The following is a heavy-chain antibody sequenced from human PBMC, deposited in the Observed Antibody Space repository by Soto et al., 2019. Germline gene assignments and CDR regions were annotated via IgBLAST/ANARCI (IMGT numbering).Heavy chain of an antibody. CDR3: ARGPSCGGDCYLFDF. CDR1: GYTFTSYY. CDR2: INPGGGRT. Sequence: ASVKVSCKASGYTFTSYYIHWVRQAPGQGLEWVAMINPGGGRTKNAQMFQGRVTLTRDTSTGTVDMELSSLTSADTAVYYCARGPSCGGDCYLFDFWGQGSLVTVSS. V-gene: IGHV1-46*01. J-gene: IGHJ4*02. D-gene: IGHD2-21*02.